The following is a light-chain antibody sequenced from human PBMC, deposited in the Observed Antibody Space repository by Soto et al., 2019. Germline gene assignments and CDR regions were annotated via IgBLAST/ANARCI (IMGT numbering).Light chain of an antibody. V-gene: IGLV2-14*03. CDR2: DVS. J-gene: IGLJ2*01. CDR1: SSDVGYYNS. CDR3: SSYPSSETHVL. Sequence: QFVLTQPASVSGSPGQSITISCTGTSSDVGYYNSVSWYQRHPGKVPKLIIYDVSSRPSGVSNRFSGFKSGNTASLTISGLQAEDEADYYCSSYPSSETHVLFGGGTKLTVL.